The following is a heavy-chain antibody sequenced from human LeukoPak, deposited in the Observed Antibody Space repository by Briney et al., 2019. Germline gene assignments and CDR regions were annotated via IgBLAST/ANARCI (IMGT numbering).Heavy chain of an antibody. Sequence: SQTLSLTCAISGDSVSSNSAAWNWIRQSPSRGLEWLGRTYYRSKWYNDYAVSVKSRMTINPDTSKNQFSLQLNSVTPEDTAVYYCARDYDILTDYYKPFDYWGQGTLVTVSS. D-gene: IGHD3-9*01. V-gene: IGHV6-1*01. CDR2: TYYRSKWYN. CDR1: GDSVSSNSAA. J-gene: IGHJ4*02. CDR3: ARDYDILTDYYKPFDY.